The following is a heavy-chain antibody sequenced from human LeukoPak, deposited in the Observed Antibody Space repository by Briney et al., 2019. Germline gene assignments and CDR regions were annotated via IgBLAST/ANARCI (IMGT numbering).Heavy chain of an antibody. Sequence: GGSLRLSCAASGFTFNTFNMNWVRQAPGKGLEWVSSITGGGDYIYYADSVKDRFTTSRDNVKNSLSLQLNSLRVEDTAVYYCARGHYDVLAASYKWTPDYWGQGTLVTVSS. D-gene: IGHD3-9*01. CDR3: ARGHYDVLAASYKWTPDY. J-gene: IGHJ4*02. CDR2: ITGGGDYI. V-gene: IGHV3-21*01. CDR1: GFTFNTFN.